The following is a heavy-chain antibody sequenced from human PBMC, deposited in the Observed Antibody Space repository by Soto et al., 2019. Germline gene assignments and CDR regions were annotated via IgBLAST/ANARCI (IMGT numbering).Heavy chain of an antibody. CDR3: AGQKGGRYYDSSGYYYYYYYYGMDV. CDR2: MNPNSGNT. Sequence: ASVKVSCKASGYTFTSYGISWVRQATGQGLEWMGWMNPNSGNTGYAQKFQGRVTMTRNTSISTAYMELSSLRSEDTAVYYCAGQKGGRYYDSSGYYYYYYYYGMDVWGQGTTVTVSS. D-gene: IGHD3-22*01. V-gene: IGHV1-8*02. J-gene: IGHJ6*02. CDR1: GYTFTSYG.